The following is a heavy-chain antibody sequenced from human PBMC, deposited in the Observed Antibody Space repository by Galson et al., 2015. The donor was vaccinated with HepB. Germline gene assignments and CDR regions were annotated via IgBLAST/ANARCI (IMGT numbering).Heavy chain of an antibody. Sequence: SLRLSCAASEFTFSNYAMTWVRQAPGKGLEWVSGISGSGYSTYYADSVKGRFTISRDNSKNMLYLQMNSLRAEDTAVYYCARGPLLWGMIAVVILTFFDYWGQGTLVTVSS. J-gene: IGHJ4*02. CDR1: EFTFSNYA. D-gene: IGHD3-22*01. CDR3: ARGPLLWGMIAVVILTFFDY. CDR2: ISGSGYST. V-gene: IGHV3-23*01.